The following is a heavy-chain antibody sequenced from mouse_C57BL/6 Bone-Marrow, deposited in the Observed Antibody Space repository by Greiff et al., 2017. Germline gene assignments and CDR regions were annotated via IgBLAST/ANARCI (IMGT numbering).Heavy chain of an antibody. CDR1: GYTFTSYW. J-gene: IGHJ4*01. D-gene: IGHD2-12*01. CDR3: ARSSLRRGGYYAMDY. V-gene: IGHV1-69*01. Sequence: QVHVKQPGAELVMPGASVKLSCKASGYTFTSYWMHWVKQRPGQGLEWIGEIDPSDSYTNYNQKFKGKSTLTVDKSSSTAYMQLSSLTSEDSAVYYCARSSLRRGGYYAMDYWGQGTSVTVSS. CDR2: IDPSDSYT.